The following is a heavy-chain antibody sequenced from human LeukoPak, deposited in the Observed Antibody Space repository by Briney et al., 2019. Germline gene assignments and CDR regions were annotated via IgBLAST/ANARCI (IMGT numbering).Heavy chain of an antibody. CDR2: IDTAGDT. Sequence: GGSLRLSSAASGFTFSSYDMHWVRQVTGKGLEWVSAIDTAGDTYYPGSVKGRFTISRENAKNSLYLQMNSLRAGDTAVYYCARDPGSGHYGMDVWGQGTTVTVSS. CDR1: GFTFSSYD. V-gene: IGHV3-13*04. D-gene: IGHD3-10*01. J-gene: IGHJ6*02. CDR3: ARDPGSGHYGMDV.